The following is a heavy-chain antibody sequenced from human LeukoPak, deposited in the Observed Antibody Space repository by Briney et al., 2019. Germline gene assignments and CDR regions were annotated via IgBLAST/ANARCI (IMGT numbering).Heavy chain of an antibody. D-gene: IGHD3-10*01. CDR2: ISGSGGST. V-gene: IGHV3-23*01. Sequence: GGSLRLSCAASGFTFSSYAMSWVRQAPVKGLEWVSAISGSGGSTYYADSVKGRFTISRDNAKNSLFLQMNSLRAEDTAVYYCARDFRQFDFDTMGNDAFDIWGQGTMVTVSS. CDR1: GFTFSSYA. CDR3: ARDFRQFDFDTMGNDAFDI. J-gene: IGHJ3*02.